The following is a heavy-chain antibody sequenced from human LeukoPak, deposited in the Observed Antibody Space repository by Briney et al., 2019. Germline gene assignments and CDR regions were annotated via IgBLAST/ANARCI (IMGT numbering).Heavy chain of an antibody. J-gene: IGHJ2*01. CDR3: ARGVAIFWYFDL. CDR2: ISAYNGKT. V-gene: IGHV1-18*01. D-gene: IGHD3-3*01. Sequence: GWISAYNGKTNYARKLHGTVTMTTDTSTSTAYMELRSLRSDDTAVYYCARGVAIFWYFDLWGRGTLVTVSS.